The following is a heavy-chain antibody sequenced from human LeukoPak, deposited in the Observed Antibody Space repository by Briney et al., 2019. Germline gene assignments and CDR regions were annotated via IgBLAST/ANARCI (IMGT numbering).Heavy chain of an antibody. CDR1: GGPISSGGYS. Sequence: SETLSLTCAVSGGPISSGGYSWSWIRQPPGKGLEWIGYIYHSGSTYYNPSLKSRVTISVDRSKNQFSLKLSSVTAADTAVYYCARVYCGGDCFMGAFNWFDPWGQGTLVTVSS. V-gene: IGHV4-30-2*01. D-gene: IGHD2-21*02. J-gene: IGHJ5*02. CDR3: ARVYCGGDCFMGAFNWFDP. CDR2: IYHSGST.